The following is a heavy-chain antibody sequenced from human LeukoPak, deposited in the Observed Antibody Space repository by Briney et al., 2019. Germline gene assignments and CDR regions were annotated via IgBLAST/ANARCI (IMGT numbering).Heavy chain of an antibody. CDR3: AKEATYSSTWYGADY. CDR1: GFTFSGYA. D-gene: IGHD6-13*01. V-gene: IGHV3-23*01. J-gene: IGHJ4*02. CDR2: IGGGGGST. Sequence: SGGSLRLSCAASGFTFSGYAMSWVRQAPGKGLEWVSAIGGGGGSTYYVDSVKGRFTISRDNSKNTLYLQMNGLRAEDTAIYYCAKEATYSSTWYGADYWGQGTLVTVSS.